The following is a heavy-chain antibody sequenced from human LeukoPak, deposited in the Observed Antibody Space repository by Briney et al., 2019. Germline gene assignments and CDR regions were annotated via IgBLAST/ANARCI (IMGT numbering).Heavy chain of an antibody. CDR1: GFTFSHSA. Sequence: GGSLRLSCTASGFTFSHSAMHWVRQAPGKGLEWVAVITYDGSQTYFADSVKGRFTISRDNSKNTLFVQMNSLKPEDTAVYYCARERAGEGSSWYDLGYYYYGLDVWGQGTTVTVSS. CDR3: ARERAGEGSSWYDLGYYYYGLDV. CDR2: ITYDGSQT. D-gene: IGHD6-13*01. V-gene: IGHV3-30-3*01. J-gene: IGHJ6*02.